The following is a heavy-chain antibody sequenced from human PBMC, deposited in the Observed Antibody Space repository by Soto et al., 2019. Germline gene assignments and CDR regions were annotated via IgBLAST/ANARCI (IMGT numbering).Heavy chain of an antibody. V-gene: IGHV3-15*01. Sequence: GGSLRLSCSASGFTLSNAWMSWVRQAPGKGLEWVGRIKSKTDGGTTDYAAPVKGRFTISRDDSKNTLYLQMNSLKTEDTAVYYCTTDYSNYRRYYYGMDVWGQGTTVTVSS. CDR1: GFTLSNAW. J-gene: IGHJ6*02. D-gene: IGHD4-4*01. CDR3: TTDYSNYRRYYYGMDV. CDR2: IKSKTDGGTT.